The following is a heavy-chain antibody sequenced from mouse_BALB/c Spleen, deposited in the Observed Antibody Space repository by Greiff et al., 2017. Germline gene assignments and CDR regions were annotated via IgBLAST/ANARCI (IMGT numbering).Heavy chain of an antibody. CDR3: ARSELRFYYAMDY. D-gene: IGHD1-1*01. V-gene: IGHV1-18*01. CDR2: INPNNGGT. CDR1: GYTFTEYT. J-gene: IGHJ4*01. Sequence: VQLQQSGTVLARPGASVKISCKTSGYTFTEYTMHWVKQSHGKSLEWIGGINPNNGGTSYNQKFKGKATLTVDKSSSTAYMELRSLTSEDSAVYYCARSELRFYYAMDYWGQGTSVTVSS.